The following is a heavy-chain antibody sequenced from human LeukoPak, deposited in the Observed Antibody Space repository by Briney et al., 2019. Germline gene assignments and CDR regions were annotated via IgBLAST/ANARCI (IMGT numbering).Heavy chain of an antibody. CDR2: IYHSGST. J-gene: IGHJ4*02. Sequence: SETLSLTCTVSGGSISSGGYYWSWIRQPPGKGLEWIGYIYHSGSTYYNPSLKSRVTISVDRSKNQFSLKLSSVTAADTAVYYCARAPPPWGYSYGTPFDYWGQGTLVTVSS. D-gene: IGHD5-18*01. CDR1: GGSISSGGYY. V-gene: IGHV4-30-2*01. CDR3: ARAPPPWGYSYGTPFDY.